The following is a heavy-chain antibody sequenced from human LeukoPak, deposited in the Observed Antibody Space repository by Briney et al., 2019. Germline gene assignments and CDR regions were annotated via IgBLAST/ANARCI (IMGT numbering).Heavy chain of an antibody. V-gene: IGHV4-4*02. Sequence: SGTLSLTCAVSGGSISSSNWWSWVRQPPGKGLEWIGEIYHSGSTNYNPSLKSRVTISVDKSKNQFSLKLSSVTAADTAMYYCARFKTSGTYYMDVWGKGTTVTVSS. CDR3: ARFKTSGTYYMDV. D-gene: IGHD1-26*01. CDR1: GGSISSSNW. CDR2: IYHSGST. J-gene: IGHJ6*03.